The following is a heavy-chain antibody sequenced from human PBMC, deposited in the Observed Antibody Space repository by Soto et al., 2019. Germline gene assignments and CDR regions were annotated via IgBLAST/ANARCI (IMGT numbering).Heavy chain of an antibody. V-gene: IGHV1-69*02. Sequence: QVQLVQSGAEVKKPGSSVKVSCKASGGTFSSYTISWVRQAPGQGLEWMGRIIPILGIANYAQKFQGRVTITADKSTSTAYMELSSLRSEDTAVYYCARQKDIVVVVGATYAFDIWGQGTMVTVSS. D-gene: IGHD2-15*01. CDR1: GGTFSSYT. J-gene: IGHJ3*02. CDR2: IIPILGIA. CDR3: ARQKDIVVVVGATYAFDI.